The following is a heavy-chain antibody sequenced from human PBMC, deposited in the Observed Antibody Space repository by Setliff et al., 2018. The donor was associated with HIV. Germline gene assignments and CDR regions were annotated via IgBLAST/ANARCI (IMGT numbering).Heavy chain of an antibody. CDR1: GFTFDAYS. V-gene: IGHV3-48*04. CDR3: SRVDVIRGYNLY. Sequence: GGSLRLSCEVSGFTFDAYSXXWFRQAPGKGLEWIPYIRVGGTTTSYADSVRGRFTISTDNAKKSLYLQMNSMTAEDTALYSLSRVDVIRGYNLYWGQGTLVTVSS. J-gene: IGHJ4*02. CDR2: IRVGGTTT. D-gene: IGHD3-22*01.